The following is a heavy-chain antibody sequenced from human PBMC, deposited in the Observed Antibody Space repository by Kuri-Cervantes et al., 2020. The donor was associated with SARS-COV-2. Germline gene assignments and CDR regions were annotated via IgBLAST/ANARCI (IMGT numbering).Heavy chain of an antibody. Sequence: ASVKVSCKASGYTFTGYYMHWVRQAPGQGLERMGWINPNSGGTNYAQKFQGWVTMTRDMSISTVYMDLSRLRSDDTAVFYCASSTPFRRLVVFSRGGAFDIWGQGTMVTVSS. J-gene: IGHJ3*02. CDR1: GYTFTGYY. CDR3: ASSTPFRRLVVFSRGGAFDI. CDR2: INPNSGGT. V-gene: IGHV1-2*04. D-gene: IGHD3-22*01.